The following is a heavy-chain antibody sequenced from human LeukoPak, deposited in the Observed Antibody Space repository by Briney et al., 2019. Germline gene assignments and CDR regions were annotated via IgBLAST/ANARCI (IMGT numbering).Heavy chain of an antibody. CDR2: ISSYSGNT. CDR1: GYTFTSYG. CDR3: ARVEYYDSSAYYYYYYYMDV. Sequence: ASVKVSCKASGYTFTSYGISWVRQAPGQGLEWMGWISSYSGNTNYAQKLQGRVTMTTDTSTSTAYMEPRSLRSDDTAVYYCARVEYYDSSAYYYYYYYMDVWGKGTTVTVSS. V-gene: IGHV1-18*01. J-gene: IGHJ6*03. D-gene: IGHD3-22*01.